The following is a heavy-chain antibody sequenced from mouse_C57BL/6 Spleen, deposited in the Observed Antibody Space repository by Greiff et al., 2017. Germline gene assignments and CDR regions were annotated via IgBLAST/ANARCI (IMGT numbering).Heavy chain of an antibody. CDR1: GYTFTSYG. Sequence: VQLVESGAELARPGASVKLSCKASGYTFTSYGISWVKQRTGQGLEWIGEIYPRSGNTYYNEKFKGKATLTADKSSSTAYMELRSLTSEDSAVYFCARSAGTGEPYYAMDYWGQGTSVTVSS. J-gene: IGHJ4*01. V-gene: IGHV1-81*01. CDR3: ARSAGTGEPYYAMDY. CDR2: IYPRSGNT. D-gene: IGHD3-3*01.